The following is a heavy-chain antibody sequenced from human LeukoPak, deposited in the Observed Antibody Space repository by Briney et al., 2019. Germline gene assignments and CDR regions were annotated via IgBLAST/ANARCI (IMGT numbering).Heavy chain of an antibody. J-gene: IGHJ4*02. D-gene: IGHD3-22*01. V-gene: IGHV1-2*06. CDR1: GYTFTGYY. Sequence: ASVKVSCKASGYTFTGYYMHWVRQAPGQGLEWMGRINPNSGGTNYAQKFQGRVTTTRDTSISTAYMELSRLRSDDTAVYYCASLPTYYYDSSGYYTDYWGQGTLVTVSS. CDR3: ASLPTYYYDSSGYYTDY. CDR2: INPNSGGT.